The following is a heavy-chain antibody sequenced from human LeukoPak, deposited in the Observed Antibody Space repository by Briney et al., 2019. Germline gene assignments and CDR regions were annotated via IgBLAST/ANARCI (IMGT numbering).Heavy chain of an antibody. CDR3: VSGGSTHGDAFDI. D-gene: IGHD1-26*01. Sequence: SVKVSCKASGGTFSSYAISWVRQAPGQGLEWMGGIIPIFGTANYAQKFQGRVTITADESTSTAYMELSSLRSVDTAVYYCVSGGSTHGDAFDIWGQGTMVTVSS. CDR1: GGTFSSYA. V-gene: IGHV1-69*13. J-gene: IGHJ3*02. CDR2: IIPIFGTA.